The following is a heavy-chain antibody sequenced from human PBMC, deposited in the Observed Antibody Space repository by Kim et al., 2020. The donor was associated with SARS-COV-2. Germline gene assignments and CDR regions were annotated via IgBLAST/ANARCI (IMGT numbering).Heavy chain of an antibody. Sequence: GGSLRLSCAASGFTFSSYSMNWVRQAPGKGLEWVSYISSSSSTIYYADSVKGRFTISRDNAKNSLYLQMNSLRAEDTAVYYCARDSCGGDCFYYYYGMDVWGQGITVTVSS. CDR2: ISSSSSTI. J-gene: IGHJ6*02. CDR3: ARDSCGGDCFYYYYGMDV. D-gene: IGHD2-21*02. V-gene: IGHV3-48*01. CDR1: GFTFSSYS.